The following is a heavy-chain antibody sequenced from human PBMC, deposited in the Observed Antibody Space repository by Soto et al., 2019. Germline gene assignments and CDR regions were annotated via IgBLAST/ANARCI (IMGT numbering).Heavy chain of an antibody. CDR1: GFTFSSYG. CDR2: IWYDGSNK. J-gene: IGHJ6*02. CDR3: ARDGRYCSSTSCYYYYYYGMDV. D-gene: IGHD2-2*01. V-gene: IGHV3-33*01. Sequence: LRLSCAASGFTFSSYGMHWVRQAPGKGLEWVAVIWYDGSNKYYADSVKGRFTISRDNSKNTLYLQMNSLRAEDTAVYYCARDGRYCSSTSCYYYYYYGMDVWGQGTTVTVSS.